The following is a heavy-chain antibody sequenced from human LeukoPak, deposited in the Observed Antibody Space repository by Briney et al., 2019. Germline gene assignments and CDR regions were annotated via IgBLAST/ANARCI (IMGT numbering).Heavy chain of an antibody. V-gene: IGHV4-39*01. D-gene: IGHD5-18*01. CDR3: ARVKEDTAGPHFDY. CDR2: IYYSGST. Sequence: WVRQPPGKGLEWIGSIYYSGSTYYNPSLKSRVTISVDTSKNQFSLKLSSVTAADTAVYYCARVKEDTAGPHFDYWGQGTLVTVSS. J-gene: IGHJ4*02.